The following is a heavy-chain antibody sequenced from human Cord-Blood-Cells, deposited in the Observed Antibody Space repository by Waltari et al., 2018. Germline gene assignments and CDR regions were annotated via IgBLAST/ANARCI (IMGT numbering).Heavy chain of an antibody. CDR2: INHSGST. D-gene: IGHD3-3*01. V-gene: IGHV4-34*01. Sequence: QVQLQQWGAGLLKPSETLSLTCAVYGGSFSGYYWSWIRQPPGKGLEWIGEINHSGSTNNNPSLKSRVTISVDTSKNQFSLKLSSVTAADTAVYYCATQGNDFWSGYPYYYYYMDVWGKGTTVTVSS. CDR1: GGSFSGYY. J-gene: IGHJ6*03. CDR3: ATQGNDFWSGYPYYYYYMDV.